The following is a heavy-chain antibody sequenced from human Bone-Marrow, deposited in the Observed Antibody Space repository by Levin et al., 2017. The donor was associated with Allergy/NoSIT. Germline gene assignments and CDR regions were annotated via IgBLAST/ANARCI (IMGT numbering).Heavy chain of an antibody. CDR3: ASTYCSSTSCGLSSPWFDP. J-gene: IGHJ5*02. V-gene: IGHV1-69*13. CDR2: IIPIFGTA. D-gene: IGHD2-2*01. Sequence: ASVKVSCKASGGTFSSYAISWVRQAPGQGLEWMGGIIPIFGTANYAQKFQGRVTITADESTSTAYMELSSLRSEDTAVYYCASTYCSSTSCGLSSPWFDPWGQGTLVTVSS. CDR1: GGTFSSYA.